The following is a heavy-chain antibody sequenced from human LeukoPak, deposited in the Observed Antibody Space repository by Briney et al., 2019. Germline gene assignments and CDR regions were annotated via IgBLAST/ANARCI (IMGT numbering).Heavy chain of an antibody. CDR2: IYYTGTT. J-gene: IGHJ5*02. CDR3: AQSLGSSNWIGNWFDP. V-gene: IGHV4-39*01. Sequence: KPSETLSLTCTVSGGSISSSSHSWGWIRQPPGKGLEWTGSIYYTGTTYYNPSLKSRVTISVDTSKNQFSLKLNSVTAADTAVYYCAQSLGSSNWIGNWFDPWSQGTLVTVSS. D-gene: IGHD6-13*01. CDR1: GGSISSSSHS.